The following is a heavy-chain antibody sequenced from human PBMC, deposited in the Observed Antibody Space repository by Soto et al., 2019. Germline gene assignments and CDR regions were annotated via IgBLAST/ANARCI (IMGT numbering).Heavy chain of an antibody. V-gene: IGHV3-49*03. D-gene: IGHD3-9*01. CDR3: TSELRYFDWIDY. J-gene: IGHJ4*02. CDR1: GFTFGDYA. CDR2: IRSKAYGGTT. Sequence: GGSLRLSCTAFGFTFGDYAMSWFRQAPGKGLEWVGFIRSKAYGGTTEYAASVKGRFTISRDDSKSIVYLQMNSLKTEDTAVYYCTSELRYFDWIDYWGQGTLVTVSS.